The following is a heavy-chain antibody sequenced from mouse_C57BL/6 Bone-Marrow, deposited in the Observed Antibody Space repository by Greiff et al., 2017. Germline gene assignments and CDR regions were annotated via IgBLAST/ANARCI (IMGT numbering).Heavy chain of an antibody. CDR3: ARRDYGNYWYFDV. CDR1: GFTFSDYY. CDR2: ISNGGGST. J-gene: IGHJ1*03. V-gene: IGHV5-12*01. Sequence: EVKVEESGGGLVQPGGSLKLSCAASGFTFSDYYMYWVRQTPEKRLEWVAYISNGGGSTYYPDTVKGRFTISRDNAKNTLYLQMSRLKSEDTAMYYCARRDYGNYWYFDVWGTGTTVTVSS. D-gene: IGHD2-1*01.